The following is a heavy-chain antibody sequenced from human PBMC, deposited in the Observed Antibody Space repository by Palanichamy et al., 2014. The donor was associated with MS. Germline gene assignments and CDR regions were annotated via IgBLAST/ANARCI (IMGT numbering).Heavy chain of an antibody. CDR1: GFTFNTYW. Sequence: EVQLVESGGGLVQPGGSLRLSCAASGFTFNTYWMHWVRQAPGKGLVWVSRIKGDGRSLSYADSVKGRFTISRDNAKTTLYLQMNSLRAEDTAVYYCAREQDGSGRQTDSFGIWGQGTMVTVSS. CDR3: AREQDGSGRQTDSFGI. J-gene: IGHJ3*02. CDR2: IKGDGRSL. V-gene: IGHV3-74*01. D-gene: IGHD3-10*01.